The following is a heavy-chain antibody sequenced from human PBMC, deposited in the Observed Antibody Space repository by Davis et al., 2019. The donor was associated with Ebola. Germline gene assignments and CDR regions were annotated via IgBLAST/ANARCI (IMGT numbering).Heavy chain of an antibody. V-gene: IGHV3-64*01. Sequence: GESLKISCAASGFTFSGSAMHWVRQAPGKGLEYVSAISSNGGSTYYANSVKGRFTISRDNSKNTLYLQMNSLRAEDTAVYYCAREVVGGWGQGTLVTVSS. CDR1: GFTFSGSA. D-gene: IGHD1-26*01. CDR2: ISSNGGST. J-gene: IGHJ4*02. CDR3: AREVVGG.